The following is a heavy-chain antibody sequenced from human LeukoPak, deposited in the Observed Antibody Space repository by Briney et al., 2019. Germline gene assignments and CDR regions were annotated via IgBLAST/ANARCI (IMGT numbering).Heavy chain of an antibody. J-gene: IGHJ4*02. CDR1: GYTFTSYG. V-gene: IGHV1-18*01. D-gene: IGHD6-13*01. Sequence: ASVKVSCKASGYTFTSYGISWVRQAPGQGLEWMGGISAYNGNTNYAQKLQGRVTMTTDTSTSTAYMELRSLRSDDTAVYYCARDYMYSSSWYPIDYWGQGTLVTVSS. CDR2: ISAYNGNT. CDR3: ARDYMYSSSWYPIDY.